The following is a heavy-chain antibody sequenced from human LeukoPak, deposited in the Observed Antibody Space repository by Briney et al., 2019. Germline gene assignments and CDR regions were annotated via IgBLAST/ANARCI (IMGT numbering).Heavy chain of an antibody. CDR3: ATTLVPAAMFDY. V-gene: IGHV1-24*01. D-gene: IGHD2-2*01. CDR1: GYTLTELS. Sequence: GASVKVSCKVSGYTLTELSMHWVRQAPGKGLEWMGGFDPEDGETIYAQKFQGRVTMTKDTSTDTAYMELSSLRSEDTAVYYCATTLVPAAMFDYWGQRTLVTVSS. J-gene: IGHJ4*02. CDR2: FDPEDGET.